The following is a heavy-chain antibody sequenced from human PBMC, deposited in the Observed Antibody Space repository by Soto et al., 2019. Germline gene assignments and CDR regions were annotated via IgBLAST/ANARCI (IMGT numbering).Heavy chain of an antibody. Sequence: EVQLVESGGGLVQPGGSLRLSCAASGFIFSSHIMHWVRQAPGKGLEYVSAISSNGGSTYYANSVKGRFTISRDNSKNTLYLQMGRLRAEDMALYYCAWGVVVVTATSGMDVWGQGTTVTVSS. CDR2: ISSNGGST. J-gene: IGHJ6*02. CDR1: GFIFSSHI. CDR3: AWGVVVVTATSGMDV. D-gene: IGHD2-15*01. V-gene: IGHV3-64*01.